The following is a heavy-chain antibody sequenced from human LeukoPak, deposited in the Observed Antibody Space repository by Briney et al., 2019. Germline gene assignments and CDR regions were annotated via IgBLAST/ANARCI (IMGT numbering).Heavy chain of an antibody. CDR2: IYYSGST. V-gene: IGHV4-59*11. CDR3: ARGWYFDL. CDR1: GGSISSHY. J-gene: IGHJ2*01. Sequence: KPSETLSLTCTVSGGSISSHYWSWIRQPPGKGLEWIGYIYYSGSTNYNPSLKSRVTISVDTSKNQFSLMLSSVTAADTAVYYCARGWYFDLWGRGTLVTVSS.